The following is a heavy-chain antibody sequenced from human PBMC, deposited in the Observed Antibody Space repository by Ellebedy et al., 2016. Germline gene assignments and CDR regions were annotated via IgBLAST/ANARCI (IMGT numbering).Heavy chain of an antibody. CDR1: GFTFSSYA. CDR3: TCRANYDSSNWVDY. J-gene: IGHJ4*02. Sequence: GESLKISXAASGFTFSSYAMSWVRQASGKGLEWIGQIRSKARNYATVYDASVKGRFSISRDDSKNTAYLQMNSLETDDTAVYYCTCRANYDSSNWVDYWGQGTLVTVSS. D-gene: IGHD3-22*01. V-gene: IGHV3-73*01. CDR2: IRSKARNYAT.